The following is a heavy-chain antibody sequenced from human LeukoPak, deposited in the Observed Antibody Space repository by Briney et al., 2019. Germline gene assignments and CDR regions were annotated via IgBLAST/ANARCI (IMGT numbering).Heavy chain of an antibody. CDR1: GGSISSYY. V-gene: IGHV4-59*01. D-gene: IGHD1-26*01. Sequence: SETLSLTCTVSGGSISSYYWSWIRQPPGKGLEWIGYIYYSGSTNYNPFLKSRVTMSVDTSKNQFSLKLSSVTAADTAVYYCARGLYSGSYPDAFDIWGQATMVTVSS. CDR3: ARGLYSGSYPDAFDI. J-gene: IGHJ3*02. CDR2: IYYSGST.